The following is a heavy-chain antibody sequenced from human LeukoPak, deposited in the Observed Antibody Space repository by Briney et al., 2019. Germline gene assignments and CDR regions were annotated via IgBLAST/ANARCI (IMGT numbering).Heavy chain of an antibody. CDR2: IYYSGST. Sequence: SQTLSLTCTVSGGSISSGGYYWSWIRQHPGKGLEWIGYIYYSGSTYYNPSLKSRVTISVDTSKNQFSLKLSSVTAADSAVYYCASAYYYGSSWFDPWGQGTLVTVSS. V-gene: IGHV4-31*03. D-gene: IGHD3-10*01. CDR3: ASAYYYGSSWFDP. J-gene: IGHJ5*02. CDR1: GGSISSGGYY.